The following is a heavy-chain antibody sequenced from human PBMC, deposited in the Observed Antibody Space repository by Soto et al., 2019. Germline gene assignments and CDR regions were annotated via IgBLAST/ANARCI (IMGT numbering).Heavy chain of an antibody. CDR3: ARGLSYSSLNWFDP. CDR1: GGSFSGYY. Sequence: SETLSLTCAVYGGSFSGYYWSWIRQPPGKGLEWIGEINHSGSTNYNPSLKSRVTISVDTSKNQFSLKLSSVTAADTAVYYCARGLSYSSLNWFDPWGQGTLVTVSS. D-gene: IGHD6-19*01. CDR2: INHSGST. V-gene: IGHV4-34*01. J-gene: IGHJ5*02.